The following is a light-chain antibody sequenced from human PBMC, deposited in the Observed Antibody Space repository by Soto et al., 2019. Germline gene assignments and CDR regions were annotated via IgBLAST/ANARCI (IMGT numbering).Light chain of an antibody. Sequence: QSVLTQPASVSGSPGQSITISCTGTSSYIGAYNFVSWYQQHPGKAPKLMLYDVNIRPSGVSNRFSGSKSGNTASLTISGLQAEDEADYYCTSWTTSTTMIFGGGTKVPVL. V-gene: IGLV2-14*03. J-gene: IGLJ2*01. CDR1: SSYIGAYNF. CDR3: TSWTTSTTMI. CDR2: DVN.